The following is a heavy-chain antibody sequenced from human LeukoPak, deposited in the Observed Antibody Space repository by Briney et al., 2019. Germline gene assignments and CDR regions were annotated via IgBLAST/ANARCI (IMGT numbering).Heavy chain of an antibody. V-gene: IGHV3-20*04. CDR1: GFTFDDYG. CDR2: INWNGGYT. D-gene: IGHD2-21*01. Sequence: RPGGSLRLFCATSGFTFDDYGMKWVRQVPGKGLEWVSGINWNGGYTGYVDSVKGRFTISRDNAKNSLYLQMNSLRAEGTALYYCARDAIFDYWGRGTLVTVSS. J-gene: IGHJ4*02. CDR3: ARDAIFDY.